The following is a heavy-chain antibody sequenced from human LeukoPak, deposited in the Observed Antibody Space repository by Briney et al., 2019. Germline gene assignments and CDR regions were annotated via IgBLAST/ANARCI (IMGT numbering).Heavy chain of an antibody. CDR1: GGTFSSYA. J-gene: IGHJ6*02. D-gene: IGHD4-17*01. CDR2: IIPIFGTA. CDR3: ARDLGDYGDPYGYYYYYSMDV. V-gene: IGHV1-69*13. Sequence: SVKVSCKASGGTFSSYAISWVRQAPGQGLEWMGGIIPIFGTANYAQKFQGRVTITADESTSTAYMELGSLRSEDTAVYYCARDLGDYGDPYGYYYYYSMDVWGQGTTVTVSS.